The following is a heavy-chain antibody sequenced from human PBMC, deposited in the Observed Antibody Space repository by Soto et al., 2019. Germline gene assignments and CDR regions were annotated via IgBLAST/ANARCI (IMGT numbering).Heavy chain of an antibody. CDR1: GFTFSNYA. V-gene: IGHV3-23*01. J-gene: IGHJ4*02. CDR2: ISGSGGSA. Sequence: RGSLRLSCAASGFTFSNYAMNWVRQAPGKGLEWVSDISGSGGSAYYANSVKGRFTISRDNSKNTLYLQMNSLRAEDTAVYYCAKTVEVSRGFFDYWGQGTPVSVS. CDR3: AKTVEVSRGFFDY.